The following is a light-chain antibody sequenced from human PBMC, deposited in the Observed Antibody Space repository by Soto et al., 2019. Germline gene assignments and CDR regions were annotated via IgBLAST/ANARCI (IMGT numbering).Light chain of an antibody. V-gene: IGKV2-28*01. CDR2: LGY. Sequence: DIVMTQSPLSLPVTPGEPASISCRSSQSLLHSNGYNYLDWYLQKPGQSPQLLIYLGYNRASGVPDRLSGSGSGTDFTLKISRVEAEDVGVYYCMQALQTPPWTFGQGTKVEIK. CDR1: QSLLHSNGYNY. CDR3: MQALQTPPWT. J-gene: IGKJ1*01.